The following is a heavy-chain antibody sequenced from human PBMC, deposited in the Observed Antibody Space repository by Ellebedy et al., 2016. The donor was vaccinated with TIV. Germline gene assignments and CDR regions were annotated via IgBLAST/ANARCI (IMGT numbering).Heavy chain of an antibody. CDR3: ARGGTRGYSYGHDY. CDR1: RGTFSSYA. CDR2: MNPNSGNT. J-gene: IGHJ4*02. Sequence: ASVKVSXKASRGTFSSYAISWVRQAPGQGLEWMGWMNPNSGNTGYAQKFQGRVTMTRNTSISTAYMELSSLRSEDTAVYYCARGGTRGYSYGHDYWGQGTLVTVSS. D-gene: IGHD5-18*01. V-gene: IGHV1-8*02.